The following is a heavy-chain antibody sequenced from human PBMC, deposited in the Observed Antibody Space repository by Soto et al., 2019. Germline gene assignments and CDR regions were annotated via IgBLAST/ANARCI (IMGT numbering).Heavy chain of an antibody. D-gene: IGHD2-2*01. CDR2: VIPITRTA. CDR3: ARSQGSSTSLEIYYYYYYGMDV. Sequence: QVQLVQSGAEVKKPGSSVKVSCKASGGTFGSYAISWVRQAPGQGLEWMGGVIPITRTANYGQKFQGRVTIAADESTSTAYVELSSLRSEHTAVYYCARSQGSSTSLEIYYYYYYGMDVWGQGNTVTVSS. CDR1: GGTFGSYA. V-gene: IGHV1-69*01. J-gene: IGHJ6*02.